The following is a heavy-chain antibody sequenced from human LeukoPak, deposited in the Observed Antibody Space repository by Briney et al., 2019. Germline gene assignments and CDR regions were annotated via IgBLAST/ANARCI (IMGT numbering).Heavy chain of an antibody. CDR3: ALRPGDYGDYETWFDP. J-gene: IGHJ5*02. V-gene: IGHV1-69*13. CDR1: GYTFTIYG. CDR2: IIPIFGTA. Sequence: SVKVSCKTSGYTFTIYGISWVRQAPGQGLEWMGGIIPIFGTANYAQKFQGRVTITADESTSTAYMELSSLRSEDTAVYYCALRPGDYGDYETWFDPWGQGTLVTVSS. D-gene: IGHD4-17*01.